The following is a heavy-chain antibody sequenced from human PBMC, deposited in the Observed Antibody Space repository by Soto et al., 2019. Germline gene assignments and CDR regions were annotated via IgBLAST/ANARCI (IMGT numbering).Heavy chain of an antibody. CDR2: INHSGST. V-gene: IGHV4-34*01. J-gene: IGHJ4*02. D-gene: IGHD5-12*01. CDR3: ARSRGKRGYSGYAYPYYFDY. Sequence: SETLSLTCAVYGGSFSGYYWSWIRQPPGKGLEWIGEINHSGSTNYNPSLKSRVTISVDTSKNQFSLKLSSVTAADTAVYYCARSRGKRGYSGYAYPYYFDYWGQGTLVTVSS. CDR1: GGSFSGYY.